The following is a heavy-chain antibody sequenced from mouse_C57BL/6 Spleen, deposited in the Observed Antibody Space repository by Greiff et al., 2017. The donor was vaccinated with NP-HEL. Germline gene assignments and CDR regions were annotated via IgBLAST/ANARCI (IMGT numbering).Heavy chain of an antibody. Sequence: VQLQQSGPELVKPGASVKISCKASGYAFSSSWVNWVKPRPGKGLGWIGRNYPGDGDTSYNGKFKGKATLTADKSSSTAYMQLSSLTSEDSAFYFCARGVPIYYGNPFAYWGQGTLVTVSA. CDR2: NYPGDGDT. V-gene: IGHV1-82*01. D-gene: IGHD2-1*01. CDR3: ARGVPIYYGNPFAY. J-gene: IGHJ3*01. CDR1: GYAFSSSW.